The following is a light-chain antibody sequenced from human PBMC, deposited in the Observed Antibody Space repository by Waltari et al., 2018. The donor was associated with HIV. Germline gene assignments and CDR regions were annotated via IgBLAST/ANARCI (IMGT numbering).Light chain of an antibody. CDR3: HPRDSIGISYV. V-gene: IGLV3-19*01. CDR2: GKN. Sequence: SSELTQDPDVSVALGQTLKITCQGDSLRSYYSNWYQQKPGQAPVLVLHGKNSRPSGVPDRFSGPRSGSTASWTITGAQAEDEAVYDCHPRDSIGISYVFGNGTQVTVL. CDR1: SLRSYY. J-gene: IGLJ1*01.